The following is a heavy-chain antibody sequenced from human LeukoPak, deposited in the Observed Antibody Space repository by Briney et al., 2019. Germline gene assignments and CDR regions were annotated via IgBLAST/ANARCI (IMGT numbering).Heavy chain of an antibody. CDR1: GGSISSSSYY. Sequence: SETLSLTCTVSGGSISSSSYYWGWIRQPPGKGLEWIGSIYYSGSTYYNPSLKSRVTISVDTSKNQFSLKLSSVTAADTAVYYCARGDGCNSDTFDYWGQGTLVTVSS. CDR3: ARGDGCNSDTFDY. CDR2: IYYSGST. V-gene: IGHV4-39*07. D-gene: IGHD5-24*01. J-gene: IGHJ4*02.